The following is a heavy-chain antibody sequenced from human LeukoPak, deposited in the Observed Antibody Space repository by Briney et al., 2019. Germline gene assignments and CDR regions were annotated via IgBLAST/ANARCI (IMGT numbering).Heavy chain of an antibody. V-gene: IGHV1-8*02. CDR1: GGTFSSYA. J-gene: IGHJ3*02. Sequence: ASVKVSCKASGGTFSSYAISWVRQATGQGLEWMGWMNPNSGNTGYAQKFQGRVTMTRNTSISTAYMELSRLRSDDTAVYYCAREGRERDAFDIWGQGTMVTVSS. D-gene: IGHD1-1*01. CDR2: MNPNSGNT. CDR3: AREGRERDAFDI.